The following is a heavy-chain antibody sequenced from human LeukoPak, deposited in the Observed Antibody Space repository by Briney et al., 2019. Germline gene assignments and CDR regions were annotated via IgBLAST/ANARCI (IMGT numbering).Heavy chain of an antibody. Sequence: SETLSLTCTVSGDSMSNHFWSWIRQPPGKGLAWIGYIYGSETTNYNPSLKSRVTMSVDTSENQFSLKLSSVTAADTALYYCASRPGGSTWYGVFDYWSRGTLVTVSS. J-gene: IGHJ4*02. V-gene: IGHV4-59*11. CDR2: IYGSETT. CDR1: GDSMSNHF. D-gene: IGHD6-13*01. CDR3: ASRPGGSTWYGVFDY.